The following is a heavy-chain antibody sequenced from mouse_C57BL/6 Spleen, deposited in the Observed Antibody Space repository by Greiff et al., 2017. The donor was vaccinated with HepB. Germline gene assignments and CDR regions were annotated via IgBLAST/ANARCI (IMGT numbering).Heavy chain of an antibody. CDR3: TTPGYDYDRAWFAY. CDR1: GFNIKDYY. V-gene: IGHV14-1*01. CDR2: IDPEDGDT. D-gene: IGHD2-4*01. Sequence: EVQLQQSGAELVRLGASVKLSCTASGFNIKDYYMHWVKQRPEQGLEWIGRIDPEDGDTEYAPKFQGKATMTADTSSNTAYLQLSSLTSEDTAVYYCTTPGYDYDRAWFAYWGQGTLVTVSA. J-gene: IGHJ3*01.